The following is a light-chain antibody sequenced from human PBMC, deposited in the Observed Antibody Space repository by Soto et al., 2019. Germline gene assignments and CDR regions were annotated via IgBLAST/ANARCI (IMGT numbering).Light chain of an antibody. V-gene: IGKV1-5*01. CDR3: QQYNSYSGT. J-gene: IGKJ1*01. CDR1: QSISSC. Sequence: DIQMTQSPSTLSASVGDRVTITCRASQSISSCLPWNQQKQGKAPKLLIYDASRLESGVPSRFSGSGSGTEFTLTISSLQPDDFATYYCQQYNSYSGTVGQGTKVEIK. CDR2: DAS.